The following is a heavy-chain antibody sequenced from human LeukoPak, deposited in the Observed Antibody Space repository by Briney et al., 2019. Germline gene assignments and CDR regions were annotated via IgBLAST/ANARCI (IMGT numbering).Heavy chain of an antibody. CDR2: IWYDGSNK. CDR3: ARVLGWHHPDY. J-gene: IGHJ4*02. D-gene: IGHD2-15*01. V-gene: IGHV3-33*01. Sequence: GGSLRLSCAASGFTFSSYGMHWVRQAPGKGLEWVAVIWYDGSNKYYADSVKGRFTISRDNSKNTLYLQMNSLRAEDTAVYYCARVLGWHHPDYWGQGTLVTVSS. CDR1: GFTFSSYG.